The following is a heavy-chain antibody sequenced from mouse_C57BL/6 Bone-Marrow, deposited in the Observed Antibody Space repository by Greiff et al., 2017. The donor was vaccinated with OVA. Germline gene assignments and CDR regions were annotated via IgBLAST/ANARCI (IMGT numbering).Heavy chain of an antibody. Sequence: VQLKESGTVLARPGASVKMSCKTSGYTFTSYWMHWVKQRPGQGLEWIGAIYPGNSDTSYNQKFKGKAKLTAVTSASTAYMELSSLTNEDSAVYYCTSPPYGSTSYYFDYWGQGTTLTVSS. CDR3: TSPPYGSTSYYFDY. CDR2: IYPGNSDT. D-gene: IGHD1-1*01. V-gene: IGHV1-5*01. J-gene: IGHJ2*01. CDR1: GYTFTSYW.